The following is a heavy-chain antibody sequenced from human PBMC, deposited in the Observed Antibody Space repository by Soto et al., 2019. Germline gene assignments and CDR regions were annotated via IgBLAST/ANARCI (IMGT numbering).Heavy chain of an antibody. CDR3: ARGEQYSGRIFDY. V-gene: IGHV6-1*01. Sequence: QVQLKQSGPGLVKPSQTLSLTCAITGDSVSSNSAGWSWVRQSPSRGLEWLGRVYYRSKWYYEYAVSVRGRITINPDTSKNQYSLQLNSGTPEDTAVYFCARGEQYSGRIFDYWGQGTLVTVSS. D-gene: IGHD1-26*01. CDR1: GDSVSSNSAG. CDR2: VYYRSKWYY. J-gene: IGHJ4*01.